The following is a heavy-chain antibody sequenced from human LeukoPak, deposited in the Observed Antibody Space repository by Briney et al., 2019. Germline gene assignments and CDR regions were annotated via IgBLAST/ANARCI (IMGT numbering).Heavy chain of an antibody. Sequence: ASVKVSCKASGYTFTCYGISWERQAPGQGLEWMGWISAYNGNTNYAQKLQGRVTMTTDTSTSTAYMELRSLRCDDTAVYYCARAPGGYCSSTSCYWVYYYYYGMDVWGQGTTVTVSS. J-gene: IGHJ6*02. D-gene: IGHD2-2*03. V-gene: IGHV1-18*01. CDR2: ISAYNGNT. CDR1: GYTFTCYG. CDR3: ARAPGGYCSSTSCYWVYYYYYGMDV.